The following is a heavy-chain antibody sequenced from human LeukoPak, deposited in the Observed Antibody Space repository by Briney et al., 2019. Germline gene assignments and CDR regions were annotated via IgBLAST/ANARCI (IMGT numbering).Heavy chain of an antibody. V-gene: IGHV3-53*01. J-gene: IGHJ6*03. CDR3: ARLQGYSLGYQYFYYMDV. Sequence: GGSLRLSCAGSGFIVGDTHMTWVRQAPGKGLEWVPLVYSGITTHYADSVKGRFSISRDHSNNILYLQMNTLRAEDTAVYYCARLQGYSLGYQYFYYMDVWGTGTTVTVSS. D-gene: IGHD5-18*01. CDR1: GFIVGDTH. CDR2: VYSGITT.